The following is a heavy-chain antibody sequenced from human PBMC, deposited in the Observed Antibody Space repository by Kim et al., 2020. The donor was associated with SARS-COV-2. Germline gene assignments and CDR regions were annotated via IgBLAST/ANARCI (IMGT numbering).Heavy chain of an antibody. CDR1: GGSISSGGYY. V-gene: IGHV4-31*03. D-gene: IGHD2-15*01. CDR2: IYYSGST. Sequence: SETLSLTCTVSGGSISSGGYYWSWIRQHPGKGLEWIGYIYYSGSTYYNPSLKSRVTISVDTSKNQFSLRLSSVTAADTAVYYCARLGYCSGGSCYQGLFDYWGQGTLVTVSS. J-gene: IGHJ4*02. CDR3: ARLGYCSGGSCYQGLFDY.